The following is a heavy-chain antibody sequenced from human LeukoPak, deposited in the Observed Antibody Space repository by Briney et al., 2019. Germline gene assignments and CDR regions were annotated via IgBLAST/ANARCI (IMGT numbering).Heavy chain of an antibody. CDR1: GGSISSSSYY. CDR2: IYYSGST. CDR3: ARDTTVPWYYYGSGSRYYFDY. D-gene: IGHD3-10*01. V-gene: IGHV4-39*07. J-gene: IGHJ4*02. Sequence: SETLSLTCTVSGGSISSSSYYWGWIRQPPGKGLEWIGSIYYSGSTYYNPSLKSRVTISVDTSKNQFSLKLSSVTAADTAVYYCARDTTVPWYYYGSGSRYYFDYWGQGTLVTVSS.